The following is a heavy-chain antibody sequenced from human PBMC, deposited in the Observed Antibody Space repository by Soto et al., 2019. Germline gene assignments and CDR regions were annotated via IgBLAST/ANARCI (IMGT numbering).Heavy chain of an antibody. D-gene: IGHD3-3*01. CDR2: IWYDGSNK. CDR1: GFTFSSYG. Sequence: QVQLVESGGGVVQPGRSLRLSCAASGFTFSSYGMHWVRQAPGKGLEWVAVIWYDGSNKYYADSVKGRFTISRDNSKNTLYLQMNSLRAEDTAVYYCARYYDFWSGSQGWFDPWGQGTLVTVSS. V-gene: IGHV3-33*01. CDR3: ARYYDFWSGSQGWFDP. J-gene: IGHJ5*02.